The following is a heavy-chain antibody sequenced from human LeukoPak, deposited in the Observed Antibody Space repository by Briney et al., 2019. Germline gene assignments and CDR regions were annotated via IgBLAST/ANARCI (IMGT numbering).Heavy chain of an antibody. CDR2: ISGDGASI. CDR3: ARDPLAAFSADATGWFDS. D-gene: IGHD2-15*01. J-gene: IGHJ5*01. CDR1: VFIFRSET. V-gene: IGHV3-21*01. Sequence: GGSLRLSCAGSVFIFRSETMVWVRQAPGKGLEWVSSISGDGASISYADSMKGRVTVSRDNGENSVFLHMNSLRVEDTAVYFCARDPLAAFSADATGWFDSWGQGTPVTVS.